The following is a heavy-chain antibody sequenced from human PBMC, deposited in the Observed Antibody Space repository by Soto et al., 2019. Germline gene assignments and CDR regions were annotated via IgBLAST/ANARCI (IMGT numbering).Heavy chain of an antibody. CDR1: GGSISSSTYY. V-gene: IGHV4-39*01. CDR3: SRQVRPQDFYYYGMDV. Sequence: QLQLQESGPGLVKPSETLSLTCSVSGGSISSSTYYWGWIRQPPGKGLEWIAMIYFSGGTYYNPSLKSRVTISVDTSKNQFFMKLRSVTAADTAVYYCSRQVRPQDFYYYGMDVWGQGTTVTVSS. J-gene: IGHJ6*02. D-gene: IGHD3-3*01. CDR2: IYFSGGT.